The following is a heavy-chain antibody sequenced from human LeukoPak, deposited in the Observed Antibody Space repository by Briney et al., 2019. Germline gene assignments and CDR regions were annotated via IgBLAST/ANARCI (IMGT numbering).Heavy chain of an antibody. CDR2: IYYSGST. D-gene: IGHD3-22*01. Sequence: PSETLSLTCTVSGGSISSYYWSWIRQPPGKGLEWIGYIYYSGSTNYNPPLKSRVTISLDTSKNQFSLKLSSVIAADTAVYYCARGYYYDSSGYYGDYWGQGTLVTVSS. CDR1: GGSISSYY. J-gene: IGHJ4*02. CDR3: ARGYYYDSSGYYGDY. V-gene: IGHV4-59*12.